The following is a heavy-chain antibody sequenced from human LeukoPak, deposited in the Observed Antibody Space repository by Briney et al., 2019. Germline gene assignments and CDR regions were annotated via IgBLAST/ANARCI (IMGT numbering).Heavy chain of an antibody. CDR2: ISYDGSNK. V-gene: IGHV3-30-3*01. J-gene: IGHJ5*02. Sequence: GGSLRLSCATSGFTFSAYAMYWVRQAPGKGLEWVAVISYDGSNKYYADSVKGRFTISRDNSKNTLYLQMNSLRAEDTAVYYCARVYGSGSYYFNWFDPWGQGTLVTVSS. D-gene: IGHD3-10*01. CDR3: ARVYGSGSYYFNWFDP. CDR1: GFTFSAYA.